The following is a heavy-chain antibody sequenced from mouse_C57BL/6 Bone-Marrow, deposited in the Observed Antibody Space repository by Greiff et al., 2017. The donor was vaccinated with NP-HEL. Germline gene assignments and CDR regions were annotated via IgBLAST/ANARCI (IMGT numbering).Heavy chain of an antibody. D-gene: IGHD2-4*01. Sequence: VMLVESGAELARPGASVKLSCKASGYTFTSYGISWVKQRTGQGLEWIGEIYPRSGNTYYNEKFKGKATLTADKSSSTAYMELRSLTSEDSAVYFCAREIGYDYDSFAYWGQGTLVTVSA. CDR1: GYTFTSYG. CDR2: IYPRSGNT. CDR3: AREIGYDYDSFAY. V-gene: IGHV1-81*01. J-gene: IGHJ3*01.